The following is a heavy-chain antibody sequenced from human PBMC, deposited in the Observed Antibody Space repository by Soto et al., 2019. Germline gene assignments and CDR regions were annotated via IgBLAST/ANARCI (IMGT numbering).Heavy chain of an antibody. J-gene: IGHJ5*02. CDR3: ARSVCP. V-gene: IGHV4-59*12. CDR1: GGSISSDY. CDR2: IYYSGST. Sequence: SETLSLTCTVSGGSISSDYWSWIRQPPGKGLEWIGYIYYSGSTNYNPSLKSRVTISVDTSKNQFSLKLSSVTAADTAVYYSARSVCPWGQGTLVTVSS.